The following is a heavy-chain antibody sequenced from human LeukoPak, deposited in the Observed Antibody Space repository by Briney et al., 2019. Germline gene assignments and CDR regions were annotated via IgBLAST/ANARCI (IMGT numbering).Heavy chain of an antibody. D-gene: IGHD3-22*01. J-gene: IGHJ4*02. CDR2: IIPIFGAA. Sequence: SVKVSCKASGGTFSSYAISWVRQAPGQGLEWMGGIIPIFGAANYAQKFQGRVTITTDESTSTAYMELSSLRSEDTAVYYCASQPYYYDSSGYSRAEDYWGQGTLVTVSS. CDR1: GGTFSSYA. CDR3: ASQPYYYDSSGYSRAEDY. V-gene: IGHV1-69*05.